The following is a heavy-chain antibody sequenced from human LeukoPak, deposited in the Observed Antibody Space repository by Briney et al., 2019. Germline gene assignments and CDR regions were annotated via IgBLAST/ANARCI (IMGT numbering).Heavy chain of an antibody. CDR3: ASISMIRGAHFDY. D-gene: IGHD3-10*01. CDR2: IYYSGNT. CDR1: GGSISSGGYY. V-gene: IGHV4-31*03. J-gene: IGHJ4*02. Sequence: PSETLSLTCTVSGGSISSGGYYWSWIRQHPGTGLEWIGYIYYSGNTYYNPSLQSRVTISADTSTNQFSLRLSSVTAADTAIYYCASISMIRGAHFDYWGQGTLATVSS.